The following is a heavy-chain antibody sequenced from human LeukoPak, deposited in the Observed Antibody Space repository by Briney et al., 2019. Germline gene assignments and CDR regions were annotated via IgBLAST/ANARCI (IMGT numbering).Heavy chain of an antibody. V-gene: IGHV4-34*01. CDR1: GASFSGYY. J-gene: IGHJ6*03. D-gene: IGHD5-12*01. Sequence: PSETLSLTCAVYGASFSGYYWSWIRQPPGKGLELIGEINHSGSTNYNPSLKCRVTISVDTSKNQFSLKLSSVAASDTAMYYCASGKLYSNDYLMDVWGKGTTVTVSS. CDR2: INHSGST. CDR3: ASGKLYSNDYLMDV.